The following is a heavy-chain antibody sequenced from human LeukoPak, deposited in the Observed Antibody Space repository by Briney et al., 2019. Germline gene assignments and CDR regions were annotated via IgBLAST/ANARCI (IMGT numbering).Heavy chain of an antibody. CDR2: INAGNGNT. V-gene: IGHV1-3*01. D-gene: IGHD3-9*01. J-gene: IGHJ4*02. CDR3: ASARGGNFDFVN. Sequence: ASVKVSCKASGHTFTSYAMHWVRQAPGQRLEWMGWINAGNGNTKYSQKFQGRVTITRDTSASTAYMELSSLRSEDTAVYYCASARGGNFDFVNWGQGTLVTVSS. CDR1: GHTFTSYA.